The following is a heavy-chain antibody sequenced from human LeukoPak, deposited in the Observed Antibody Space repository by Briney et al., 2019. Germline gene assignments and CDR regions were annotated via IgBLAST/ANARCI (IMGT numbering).Heavy chain of an antibody. Sequence: GGSLRLSCAASGFTFSSYSMRWVRQAPGKGLEWVSAIGGRGTTIYYADAVKGRFTISRDNSKNTVYLQMNSLRAEDTAIYYCTKAADSGWFEYWGQGALVTVSS. D-gene: IGHD6-19*01. V-gene: IGHV3-23*01. CDR3: TKAADSGWFEY. CDR1: GFTFSSYS. CDR2: IGGRGTTI. J-gene: IGHJ4*02.